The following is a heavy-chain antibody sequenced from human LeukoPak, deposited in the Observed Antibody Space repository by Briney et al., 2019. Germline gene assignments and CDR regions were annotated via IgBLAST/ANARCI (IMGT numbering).Heavy chain of an antibody. D-gene: IGHD3-16*01. V-gene: IGHV1-2*02. J-gene: IGHJ6*03. Sequence: ASVKVSCKASGYTFTGYYMHWVRQAPGHGLEWMGWINPDSGGTNYAQKFQGRVTMTRDTSINTAYMELSRLRSDDTAVYYCARVGAESYYYYYMDVWGKGTTVTVSS. CDR1: GYTFTGYY. CDR3: ARVGAESYYYYYMDV. CDR2: INPDSGGT.